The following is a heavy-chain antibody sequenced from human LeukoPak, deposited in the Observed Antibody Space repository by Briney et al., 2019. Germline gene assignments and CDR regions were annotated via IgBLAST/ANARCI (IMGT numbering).Heavy chain of an antibody. CDR3: ASYYYDSSGYLLPDY. D-gene: IGHD3-22*01. CDR1: GGSISSYY. CDR2: IYYSGST. Sequence: SETLSLTCTVSGGSISSYYWSWIRQPPGKGLEWIGYIYYSGSTNYNPSLKSRVTISVDTSKNQFSLKLSSVTAADTAVYYCASYYYDSSGYLLPDYWGQGTLVTVSS. J-gene: IGHJ4*02. V-gene: IGHV4-59*01.